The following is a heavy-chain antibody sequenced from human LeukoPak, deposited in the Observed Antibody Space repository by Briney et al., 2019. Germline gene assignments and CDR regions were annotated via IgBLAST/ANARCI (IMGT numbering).Heavy chain of an antibody. CDR3: ARDSGYSYGPYYYGMDV. D-gene: IGHD5-18*01. V-gene: IGHV3-21*01. CDR2: ISSSSSYI. CDR1: GFTFSSYA. Sequence: PGGSLRLSCAASGFTFSSYAMSWVRQAPGKGLEWVSSISSSSSYIYYADSVKGRFTISRDNAKNSLYLQMNSLRAEDTAVYYCARDSGYSYGPYYYGMDVWGRGTTVTVSS. J-gene: IGHJ6*02.